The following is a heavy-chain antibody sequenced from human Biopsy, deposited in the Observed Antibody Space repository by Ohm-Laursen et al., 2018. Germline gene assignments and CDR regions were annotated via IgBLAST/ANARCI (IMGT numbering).Heavy chain of an antibody. CDR1: GGSFSGYY. V-gene: IGHV4-34*01. Sequence: SEILSLTCAVYGGSFSGYYWSWIRQPPGRGLEWIGEINHSGSTNYNPSLKSRVTISVDTSKNHFSLKLSSLTAADTAVYYCARGRLRAVARFDYWGQGTLVTVSS. CDR2: INHSGST. CDR3: ARGRLRAVARFDY. J-gene: IGHJ4*02. D-gene: IGHD6-19*01.